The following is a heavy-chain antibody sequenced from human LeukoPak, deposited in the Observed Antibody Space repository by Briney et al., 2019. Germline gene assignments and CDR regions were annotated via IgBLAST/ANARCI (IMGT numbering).Heavy chain of an antibody. Sequence: GGSLRLSCAASGFSFNSYAMSWVRQAPGKGLEWISAISDTGGSTYHADSVKGRFTISRDNSKNTLYLQMNSLRAEDTAIYYRAKGSSSSRPYYFDHWAPGTLVTVSS. CDR2: ISDTGGST. CDR1: GFSFNSYA. CDR3: AKGSSSSRPYYFDH. J-gene: IGHJ4*02. V-gene: IGHV3-23*01. D-gene: IGHD6-6*01.